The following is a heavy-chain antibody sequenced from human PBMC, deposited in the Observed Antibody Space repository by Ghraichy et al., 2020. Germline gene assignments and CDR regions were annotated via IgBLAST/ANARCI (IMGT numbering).Heavy chain of an antibody. V-gene: IGHV3-33*01. CDR1: GFTFSSYG. CDR2: IWYDGSNK. Sequence: GGSLRLSCAASGFTFSSYGMHWVRQAPGKGLEWVAVIWYDGSNKYYADSVKGRFTISRDNSKNTLYLQMNSLRAEDTAVYYCARDAYSGYDSDLVYYYGMDVWGQGTTVTVSS. J-gene: IGHJ6*02. D-gene: IGHD5-12*01. CDR3: ARDAYSGYDSDLVYYYGMDV.